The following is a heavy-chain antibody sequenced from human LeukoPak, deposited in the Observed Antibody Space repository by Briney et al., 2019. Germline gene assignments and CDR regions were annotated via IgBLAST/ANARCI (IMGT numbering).Heavy chain of an antibody. CDR1: GFTFDDYA. CDR3: ARDRTYYDILTGYYWGSFDY. V-gene: IGHV3-9*01. Sequence: GGSLRLSCAASGFTFDDYAMHWVRQAPGKGLEWVSGISWNSGSIGFADSVKGRFTISRDNAKNSLYLQMNSLRAEDTAVYYCARDRTYYDILTGYYWGSFDYWGQGTLVTVSS. CDR2: ISWNSGSI. D-gene: IGHD3-9*01. J-gene: IGHJ4*02.